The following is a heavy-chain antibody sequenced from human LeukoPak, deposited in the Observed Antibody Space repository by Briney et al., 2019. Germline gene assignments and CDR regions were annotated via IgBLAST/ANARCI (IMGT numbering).Heavy chain of an antibody. V-gene: IGHV4-61*09. J-gene: IGHJ4*02. CDR1: GGSISSGSYY. D-gene: IGHD3-22*01. CDR3: ARITHHYDSSGYGSHFDS. CDR2: IYTSGST. Sequence: SETLSLTCTVSGGSISSGSYYWSWIRQPAGKGLEWIGHIYTSGSTNYNPSLKSRVTISVDTSKNQFSLKLNSVTAADTALFFCARITHHYDSSGYGSHFDSWGQGTLVTVSS.